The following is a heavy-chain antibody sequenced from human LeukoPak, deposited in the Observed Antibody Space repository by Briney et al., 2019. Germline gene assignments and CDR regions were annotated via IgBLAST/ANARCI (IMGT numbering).Heavy chain of an antibody. D-gene: IGHD1-26*01. Sequence: AGGSLRLSCAASGFTFNNYAIHWVRQAPGKGLEWVAIISFDGGNKHYADSVKGRFTISRDNSKNTLYLQMNSLRAEDTAVYYCARDGIVGSPLFKFDYWGQGTLVTVSS. CDR2: ISFDGGNK. V-gene: IGHV3-30-3*01. CDR3: ARDGIVGSPLFKFDY. J-gene: IGHJ4*02. CDR1: GFTFNNYA.